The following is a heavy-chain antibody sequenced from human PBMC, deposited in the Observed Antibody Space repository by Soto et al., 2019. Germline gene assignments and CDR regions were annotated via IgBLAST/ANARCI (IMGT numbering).Heavy chain of an antibody. D-gene: IGHD3-22*01. V-gene: IGHV4-30-4*01. Sequence: PSETLSLTCAVSGGSISSGGYSWSWIRQAPGRGLEWIGYIHSSGSIYYNPSLKSRATMSIDTAGNQFSLKVSSVTVADTAVYYCARDLDGLHDDTSGPFPRPGWGQGTLVTV. CDR1: GGSISSGGYS. CDR2: IHSSGSI. CDR3: ARDLDGLHDDTSGPFPRPG. J-gene: IGHJ1*01.